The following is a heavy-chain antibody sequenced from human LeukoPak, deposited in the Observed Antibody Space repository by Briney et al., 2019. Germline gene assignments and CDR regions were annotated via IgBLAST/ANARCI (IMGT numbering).Heavy chain of an antibody. J-gene: IGHJ4*02. CDR1: GGSFSGYY. V-gene: IGHV4-34*01. Sequence: SETLSLTCAVYGGSFSGYYWSWIRQPPGKGLEWIGEINHSGSTNYNPSLKSRVTISVDTSKNQFSLKLSSVTAADTAVYYCASLYSIHICFRFYYFDFWAERPRVSVP. D-gene: IGHD3-16*01. CDR3: ASLYSIHICFRFYYFDF. CDR2: INHSGST.